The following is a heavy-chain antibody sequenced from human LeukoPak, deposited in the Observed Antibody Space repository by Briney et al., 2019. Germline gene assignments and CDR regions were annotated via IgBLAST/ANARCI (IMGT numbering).Heavy chain of an antibody. D-gene: IGHD6-19*01. V-gene: IGHV3-23*01. J-gene: IGHJ3*02. CDR1: GFTFSTYA. Sequence: PGGSLRLSCAASGFTFSTYAMNWVRQAPGKGLEWVSDLSGSGGSTYYAASVKGRFTISRDNSKNTLYLQMNSLRAEDTAVYYCAKMADSSGWYDAFDIWGQGTMVTVSS. CDR3: AKMADSSGWYDAFDI. CDR2: LSGSGGST.